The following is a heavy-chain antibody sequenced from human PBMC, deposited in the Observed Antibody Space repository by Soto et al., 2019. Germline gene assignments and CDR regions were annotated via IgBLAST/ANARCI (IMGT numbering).Heavy chain of an antibody. CDR1: GFTFSTYW. J-gene: IGHJ4*02. V-gene: IGHV3-7*01. Sequence: PGGSLRLSCAASGFTFSTYWMDWVRQTPGKGLEWVANINQDGSEKNYGDSGKGRFTISRDNAQNTLYLQMKGLTAEDSALYYCSRSLDSWGQGTLVTVSS. CDR3: SRSLDS. CDR2: INQDGSEK.